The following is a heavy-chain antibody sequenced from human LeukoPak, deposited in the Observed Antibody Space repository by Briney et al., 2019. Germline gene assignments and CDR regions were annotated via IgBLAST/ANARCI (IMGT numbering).Heavy chain of an antibody. CDR1: GFTFRNYG. CDR3: ARTGDTERFDY. V-gene: IGHV3-33*01. Sequence: GGSLRLACAASGFTFRNYGMHWVRQAPGKGLEWVALIRYDGSKKDYGDSVKGRFTIPRDNSKNTLSLQMDSLRAEDTAVYYCARTGDTERFDYWGQGTLVTVSS. CDR2: IRYDGSKK. D-gene: IGHD1-1*01. J-gene: IGHJ4*02.